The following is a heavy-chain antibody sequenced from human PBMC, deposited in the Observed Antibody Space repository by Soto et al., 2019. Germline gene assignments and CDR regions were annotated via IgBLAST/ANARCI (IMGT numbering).Heavy chain of an antibody. Sequence: QVQLVQSGAEVKKPGASVKVSCKASGYTFTSYAMHWVRQAPGQRLEWMGWINAGNGNTKYSQKFQGRVTITRDTSASTAYMELSSLRSEDTAVYYCAVDTAMVYGMDVWGQGTTVTVSS. D-gene: IGHD5-18*01. V-gene: IGHV1-3*01. J-gene: IGHJ6*02. CDR1: GYTFTSYA. CDR2: INAGNGNT. CDR3: AVDTAMVYGMDV.